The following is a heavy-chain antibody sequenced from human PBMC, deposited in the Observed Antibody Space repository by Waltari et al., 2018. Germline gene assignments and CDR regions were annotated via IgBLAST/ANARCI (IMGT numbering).Heavy chain of an antibody. J-gene: IGHJ4*02. CDR2: ISYDGLDK. Sequence: QVQLVESGGGVVQPGRSLRLSCAASGFTFSTYAMSWVRQAPGKGLEWLVIISYDGLDKYYADSVKGRFTISRDNSKNTFYLEINSLRAEDTAVYYCARDSGQLFLRGFFDSWGQGTLVTVSS. V-gene: IGHV3-30*01. CDR3: ARDSGQLFLRGFFDS. D-gene: IGHD1-26*01. CDR1: GFTFSTYA.